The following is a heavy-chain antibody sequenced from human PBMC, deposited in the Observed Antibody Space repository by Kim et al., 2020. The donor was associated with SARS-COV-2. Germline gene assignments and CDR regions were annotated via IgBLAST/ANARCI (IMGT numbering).Heavy chain of an antibody. CDR2: IKQDGSER. CDR3: ARDRYCAHSY. V-gene: IGHV3-7*01. D-gene: IGHD1-26*01. CDR1: GFTFSNSW. Sequence: GGSLRLSCAASGFTFSNSWMDWVRQAPGGGLEWVASIKQDGSERHYVGSVRGRFTISRDNAKNSLFLQMNSLRAEDTAVYYCARDRYCAHSYWGQGTLVTVSS. J-gene: IGHJ4*02.